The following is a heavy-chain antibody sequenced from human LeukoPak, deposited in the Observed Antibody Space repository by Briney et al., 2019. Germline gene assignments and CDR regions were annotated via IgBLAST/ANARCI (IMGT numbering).Heavy chain of an antibody. Sequence: SVKVSCKASGGTFSSYAISWVRQAPGQGLEWMGGIIPIFGTANYAQKFQGRVTITADESTSTAYMELRSLRSDDTAVYYCARPFSSSWYPNDYWGQGTLVTVSS. D-gene: IGHD6-13*01. V-gene: IGHV1-69*13. CDR1: GGTFSSYA. CDR3: ARPFSSSWYPNDY. J-gene: IGHJ4*02. CDR2: IIPIFGTA.